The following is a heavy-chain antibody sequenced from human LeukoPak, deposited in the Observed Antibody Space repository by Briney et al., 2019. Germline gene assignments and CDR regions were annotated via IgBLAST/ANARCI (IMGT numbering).Heavy chain of an antibody. D-gene: IGHD3-10*01. J-gene: IGHJ6*02. CDR1: GYSINSGYT. CDR2: IYHSGGT. Sequence: SETLSLTCTVSGYSINSGYTWGWIRQPPGKGLEWIGNIYHSGGTYYNPSLTSRVTISVDTSKNQFSLKLSSVTAADTAVYYCARDYGSGHYYYYGMDVWGQGTTVTVSS. V-gene: IGHV4-38-2*02. CDR3: ARDYGSGHYYYYGMDV.